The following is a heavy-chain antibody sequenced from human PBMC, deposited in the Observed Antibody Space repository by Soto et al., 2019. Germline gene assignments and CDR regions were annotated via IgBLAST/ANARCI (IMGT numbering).Heavy chain of an antibody. D-gene: IGHD6-13*01. V-gene: IGHV3-23*01. J-gene: IGHJ4*03. Sequence: GRSLRFSWAAAGFTFSSFAMSWVRQPPGKGLDWVSAISGSGGTTYSADSVKGRFTISRDNSNNTLYVQMSSRSAEDTAAYYCARGFPAGKDYPPDFWGQGSLVTVSS. CDR2: ISGSGGTT. CDR3: ARGFPAGKDYPPDF. CDR1: GFTFSSFA.